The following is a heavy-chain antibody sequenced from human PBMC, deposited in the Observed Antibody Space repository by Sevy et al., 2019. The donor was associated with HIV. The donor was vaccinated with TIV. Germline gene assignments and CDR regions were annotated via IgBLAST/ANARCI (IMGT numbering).Heavy chain of an antibody. J-gene: IGHJ3*02. CDR1: GFTFSTYT. CDR2: ISFSSNYI. D-gene: IGHD3-10*01. CDR3: ARPYGSGSWEAFDI. Sequence: GGFLRLSCAASGFTFSTYTMNWVRQAPGKGLEWVSSISFSSNYIYYADSVKGRFTISRDNAKNSLYLQMSSLRAEDTAVYYCARPYGSGSWEAFDIWGQGTMVTVSS. V-gene: IGHV3-21*01.